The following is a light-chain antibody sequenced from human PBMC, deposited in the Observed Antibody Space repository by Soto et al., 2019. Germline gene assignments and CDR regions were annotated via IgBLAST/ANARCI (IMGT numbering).Light chain of an antibody. CDR1: PSIGNY. J-gene: IGKJ1*01. V-gene: IGKV1-39*01. Sequence: DIQMTQSPSSLSASVGDRATIVCRASPSIGNYLNWYQLKPGEAPKFLVYAASSLQSGVPARFSGGGSGAVFTLTISILQPEDFATYYCQQTYSDMWTFGQGTKVDIK. CDR2: AAS. CDR3: QQTYSDMWT.